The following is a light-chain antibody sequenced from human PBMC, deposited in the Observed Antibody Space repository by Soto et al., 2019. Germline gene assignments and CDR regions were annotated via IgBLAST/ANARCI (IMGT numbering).Light chain of an antibody. CDR1: QSVSSGF. J-gene: IGKJ1*01. CDR3: QQYGTSPWT. Sequence: EIVLTQSPGTLSLSPGERATLSCRASQSVSSGFLAWYQQKPGQAPRLLIYGASSRATGIPDRFSGNGSGTDFTLTISRLEPEDFAVYYCQQYGTSPWTFGQGTKVDIK. V-gene: IGKV3-20*01. CDR2: GAS.